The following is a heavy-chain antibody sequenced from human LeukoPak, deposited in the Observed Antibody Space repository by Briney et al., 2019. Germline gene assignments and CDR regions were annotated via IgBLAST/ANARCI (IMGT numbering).Heavy chain of an antibody. CDR3: ASSGYCSSTSCYNYYYYMDV. Sequence: ASVKVSCKASGYSFTDYYMHWVRQAPGQGLEWMGLINPSGSSTSYAQKFQGRLSLTRDMSTSTDYMELSSLRSEDTAVYYCASSGYCSSTSCYNYYYYMDVWGKGTTVTVSS. J-gene: IGHJ6*03. CDR1: GYSFTDYY. V-gene: IGHV1-46*01. CDR2: INPSGSST. D-gene: IGHD2-2*02.